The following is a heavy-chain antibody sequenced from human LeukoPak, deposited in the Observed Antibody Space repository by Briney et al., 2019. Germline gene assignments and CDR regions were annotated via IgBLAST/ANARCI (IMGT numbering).Heavy chain of an antibody. CDR3: ARDDDSSGYYSLFDAFDI. CDR1: GFTFSSYS. J-gene: IGHJ3*02. D-gene: IGHD3-22*01. CDR2: ISSSSSYI. V-gene: IGHV3-21*01. Sequence: GGSLRLSCAASGFTFSSYSMSWVRQAPGKGLEWVSSISSSSSYIYYADSVKGRFTISRDNAKNSLYLQMNSLRAEDTAVYYCARDDDSSGYYSLFDAFDIWGQGTMVTVSS.